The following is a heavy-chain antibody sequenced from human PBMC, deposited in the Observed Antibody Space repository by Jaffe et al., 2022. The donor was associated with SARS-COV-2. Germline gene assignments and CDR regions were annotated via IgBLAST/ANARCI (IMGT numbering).Heavy chain of an antibody. Sequence: EVQLVESGGGLVKPGGSLRLSCAASGFTFSNAWMTWVRQAPGKGLEWVGRIKSETDGGTTDYAAPVEGRFTISRDDSKNTLYLQMNSLKIEDTAVYYCTTDFLIWFGESHPADPGNFQHWGQGTLVTVSS. J-gene: IGHJ1*01. D-gene: IGHD3-10*01. CDR1: GFTFSNAW. V-gene: IGHV3-15*01. CDR3: TTDFLIWFGESHPADPGNFQH. CDR2: IKSETDGGTT.